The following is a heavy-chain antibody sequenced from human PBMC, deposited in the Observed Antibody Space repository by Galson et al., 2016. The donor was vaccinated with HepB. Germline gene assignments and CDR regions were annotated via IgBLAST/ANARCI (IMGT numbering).Heavy chain of an antibody. CDR3: ARGGKIQAWTIEY. Sequence: SLRLSCAASGFTFSTYAMNWVRQAPGKVLEWVSTIGGGGSTNTYYAVSVKGRFTISRDNSKDTLYLRMSSLGAEDTAVYYCARGGKIQAWTIEYWGQGTVVTVSS. CDR2: IGGGGSTNT. V-gene: IGHV3-23*01. CDR1: GFTFSTYA. D-gene: IGHD5-18*01. J-gene: IGHJ4*02.